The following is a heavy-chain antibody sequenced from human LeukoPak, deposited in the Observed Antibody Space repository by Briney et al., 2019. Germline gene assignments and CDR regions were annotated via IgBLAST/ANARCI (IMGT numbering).Heavy chain of an antibody. D-gene: IGHD5-12*01. V-gene: IGHV3-21*01. CDR1: GLTFSSYS. Sequence: GGSLRLSCAASGLTFSSYSMNWVRQAPGKGLKWVSSISSSSSYIYYADSVKGRFTISRDNAKNSLYLQMNSLRAEDTAVYYCAREIKWGPNGYWGQGTLVTVSS. CDR3: AREIKWGPNGY. J-gene: IGHJ4*02. CDR2: ISSSSSYI.